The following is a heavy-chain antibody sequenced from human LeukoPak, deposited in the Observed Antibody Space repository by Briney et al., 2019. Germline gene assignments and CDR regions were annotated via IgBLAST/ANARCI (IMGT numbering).Heavy chain of an antibody. J-gene: IGHJ4*02. CDR2: ISGSGGST. Sequence: PGGSLRLSCAASGFTFSSYGMSWVRQAPGKVLEWVSAISGSGGSTFYADSVKGRFTISRDNSKNTLYLQMNSLRAEDTAVYYCAKSHYYDSGGHLDYWGQGTLVTVSS. D-gene: IGHD3-22*01. CDR3: AKSHYYDSGGHLDY. CDR1: GFTFSSYG. V-gene: IGHV3-23*01.